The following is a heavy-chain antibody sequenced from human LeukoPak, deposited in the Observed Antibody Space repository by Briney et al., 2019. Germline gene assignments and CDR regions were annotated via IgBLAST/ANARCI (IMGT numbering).Heavy chain of an antibody. J-gene: IGHJ4*02. Sequence: PGGSLRLSCAASGFTFSSYAMHWVRQAPGKGLEWVAVISYDGSNKYYADSVKGRFTISRDNSKNTLYLQMNSLRAEDTAVYYCARAKSSGWYVDDWGQGTLVTVSS. CDR2: ISYDGSNK. CDR3: ARAKSSGWYVDD. CDR1: GFTFSSYA. D-gene: IGHD6-19*01. V-gene: IGHV3-30-3*01.